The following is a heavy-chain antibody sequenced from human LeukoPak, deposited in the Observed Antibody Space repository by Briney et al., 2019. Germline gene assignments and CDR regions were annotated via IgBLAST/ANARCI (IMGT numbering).Heavy chain of an antibody. V-gene: IGHV5-51*01. CDR1: GYSFTSYW. CDR3: ARGGIDFWSGYYAREFDY. J-gene: IGHJ4*02. D-gene: IGHD3-3*01. CDR2: IYPCDSDT. Sequence: GESLKISCKGSGYSFTSYWIGWVRQMPGKGLEWMGIIYPCDSDTRYSTSFQGQVTISPDKSISTAYLQWSSLKASDTAMYYCARGGIDFWSGYYAREFDYWGQGTLVTVSS.